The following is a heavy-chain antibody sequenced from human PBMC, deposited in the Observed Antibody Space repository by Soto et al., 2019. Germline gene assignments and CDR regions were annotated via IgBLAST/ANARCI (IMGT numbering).Heavy chain of an antibody. CDR2: ISYDGSNK. V-gene: IGHV3-30*18. Sequence: QVQLVESGGGVVQPGRSLRLSCAASGFTFSSYGMHWVRQAPGKGLEWVAVISYDGSNKYYADSVKGRFTISRDNSKNTLYLQMNSLRAEDTAVYYCAKDWGSYPGRGAFDLWGQGTMVTVSS. J-gene: IGHJ3*01. CDR1: GFTFSSYG. CDR3: AKDWGSYPGRGAFDL. D-gene: IGHD1-26*01.